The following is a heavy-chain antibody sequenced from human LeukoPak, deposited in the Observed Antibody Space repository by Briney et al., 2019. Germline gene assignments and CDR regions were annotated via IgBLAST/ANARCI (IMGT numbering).Heavy chain of an antibody. CDR2: MYGSGTTT. V-gene: IGHV4-4*07. CDR1: GGSMKNYY. CDR3: ARGHLYGSGWGFQH. D-gene: IGHD2-15*01. Sequence: SETLSLTCNVSGGSMKNYYWTWIRQSAGKGLEWIGRMYGSGTTTNQNPSLEGRVTMSVDTSKNQFSLDLSSVTAADTAVYYCARGHLYGSGWGFQHWGQGTLVTVSS. J-gene: IGHJ1*01.